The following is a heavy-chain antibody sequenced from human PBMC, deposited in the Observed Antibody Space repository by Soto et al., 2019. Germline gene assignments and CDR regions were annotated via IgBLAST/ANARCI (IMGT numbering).Heavy chain of an antibody. CDR1: GYTFTSYD. CDR2: MNPNSGNT. Sequence: ASVKVSCKASGYTFTSYDINWVRQATGQGLEWMGWMNPNSGNTGYAQKFQGRVTMTRNTAISTAYRELSSLRSEDTAVYYCARRIYSSSLRGYYYYYMDVWGKGTTVTVSS. J-gene: IGHJ6*03. D-gene: IGHD6-6*01. CDR3: ARRIYSSSLRGYYYYYMDV. V-gene: IGHV1-8*01.